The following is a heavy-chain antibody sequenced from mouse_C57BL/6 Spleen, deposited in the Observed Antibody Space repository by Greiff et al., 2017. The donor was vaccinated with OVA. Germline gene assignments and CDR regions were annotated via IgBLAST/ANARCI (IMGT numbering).Heavy chain of an antibody. J-gene: IGHJ4*01. V-gene: IGHV2-2*01. CDR3: AINWGTVDYAMDY. Sequence: QVQLKESGPGLVQPSQSLSITCTVSGFSFTSYGVHWVRPSPGKGLAWLGVIWSGGSTDYNAAFISRLSISKDNSKSQVFFKMNSLQADDTAIYYFAINWGTVDYAMDYWGQGTSVTVSS. D-gene: IGHD1-1*01. CDR1: GFSFTSYG. CDR2: IWSGGST.